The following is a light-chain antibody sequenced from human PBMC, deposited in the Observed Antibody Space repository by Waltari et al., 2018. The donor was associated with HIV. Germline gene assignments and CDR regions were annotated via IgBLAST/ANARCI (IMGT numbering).Light chain of an antibody. V-gene: IGLV3-21*01. J-gene: IGLJ1*01. CDR2: ADD. CDR1: NVEEKS. CDR3: QVWDSGSDHYV. Sequence: SYLLTQPPSVSVAPGKTASITCGGDNVEEKSVHWYQQKSGQAPVLGIYADDDRPSGIPERFSGSNSGSTATLTITRVEAGDEADYYCQVWDSGSDHYVFGTGTKVTVL.